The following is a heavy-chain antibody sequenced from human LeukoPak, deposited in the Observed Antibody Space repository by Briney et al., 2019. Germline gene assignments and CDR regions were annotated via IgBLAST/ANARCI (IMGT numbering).Heavy chain of an antibody. CDR2: FDPEDGET. J-gene: IGHJ5*02. Sequence: ASVKVSCKVSGYTLTELSMHWVRQAPGKGLEWMGGFDPEDGETIYAQKFQGRVTMTEDTSTDTAYMELSSLRSEDTAVYYCATDGPRGPPGYCSSTSCHQLINWFDPWGQGTLVTVSS. CDR1: GYTLTELS. CDR3: ATDGPRGPPGYCSSTSCHQLINWFDP. V-gene: IGHV1-24*01. D-gene: IGHD2-2*01.